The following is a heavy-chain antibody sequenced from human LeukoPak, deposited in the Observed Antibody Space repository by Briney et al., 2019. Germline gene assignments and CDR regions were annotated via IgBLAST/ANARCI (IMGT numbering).Heavy chain of an antibody. J-gene: IGHJ4*02. Sequence: PGGSLRLSCAASGFTFSNYAMTWVRQAPGKGLECVSGISGSGGNTYYADFVKGRFTISRDNSKNTLYLQMNSLRAEDTAVYYCAPRRRGRVGATPYSWGQGTLVTVSS. CDR3: APRRRGRVGATPYS. V-gene: IGHV3-23*01. CDR2: ISGSGGNT. D-gene: IGHD1-26*01. CDR1: GFTFSNYA.